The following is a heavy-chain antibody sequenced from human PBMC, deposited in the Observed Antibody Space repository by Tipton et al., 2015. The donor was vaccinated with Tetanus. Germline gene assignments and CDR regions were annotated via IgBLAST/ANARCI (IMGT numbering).Heavy chain of an antibody. CDR3: ATRGEARANWFGS. D-gene: IGHD2-21*01. CDR1: GFTFNTYN. CDR2: ISTSSTTI. Sequence: SLRLSCAASGFTFNTYNMNWVRQAPGKGLEWVSYISTSSTTIFYADSVRGRFTISRDNAKNPLYLQMNTLRDDDTAVYYCATRGEARANWFGSWGQGTRVIVSS. J-gene: IGHJ5*01. V-gene: IGHV3-48*02.